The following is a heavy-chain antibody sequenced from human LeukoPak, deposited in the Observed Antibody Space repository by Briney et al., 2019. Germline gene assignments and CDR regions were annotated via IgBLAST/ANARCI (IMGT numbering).Heavy chain of an antibody. Sequence: ASVKVSCKASGGTFSGYAISWVRQAPGQGLEWMGGIIPIFGTANYAQKFQGRVTITADESTSTAYMELSSLRSEDTAVYYCARDRIAVAGTNYYGMDVWGQGTTVTVSS. D-gene: IGHD6-19*01. J-gene: IGHJ6*02. V-gene: IGHV1-69*13. CDR2: IIPIFGTA. CDR3: ARDRIAVAGTNYYGMDV. CDR1: GGTFSGYA.